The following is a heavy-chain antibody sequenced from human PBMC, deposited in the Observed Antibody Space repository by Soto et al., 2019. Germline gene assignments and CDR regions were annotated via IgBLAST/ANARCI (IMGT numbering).Heavy chain of an antibody. D-gene: IGHD6-13*01. CDR1: GYTFTNYA. CDR2: ISADNGNT. Sequence: QVQLVQSGAEVKKPGASVKVSCKASGYTFTNYAFSWVRQAPGQGLEWMGWISADNGNTNYPQKRQGRVPMTTDTSTSTAYIELRSLRSDDTAVYYWARDLAAAGPFDCWGQGTLVTVSS. V-gene: IGHV1-18*01. CDR3: ARDLAAAGPFDC. J-gene: IGHJ4*02.